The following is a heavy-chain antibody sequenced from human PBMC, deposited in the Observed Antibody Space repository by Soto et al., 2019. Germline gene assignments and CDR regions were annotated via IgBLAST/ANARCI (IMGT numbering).Heavy chain of an antibody. V-gene: IGHV3-23*01. CDR1: GFSFSSFA. CDR2: VSGRGGDT. Sequence: EVHLLQSGGGLVQPGGSLRLSCAASGFSFSSFALSWVRQSPRKGLEWVAAVSGRGGDTYYANSVKGRFTISRDNSQNTLFLQMNSLRAEDSAIYYCAKDPNYDFWSGFSAVYFDYWGQGTLVTVSS. J-gene: IGHJ4*02. CDR3: AKDPNYDFWSGFSAVYFDY. D-gene: IGHD3-3*01.